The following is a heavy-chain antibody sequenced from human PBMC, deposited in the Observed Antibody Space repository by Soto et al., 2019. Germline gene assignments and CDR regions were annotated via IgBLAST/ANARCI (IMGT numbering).Heavy chain of an antibody. J-gene: IGHJ6*02. D-gene: IGHD3-3*01. CDR1: GGTFSSYA. V-gene: IGHV1-69*13. CDR2: IIPIFGTA. Sequence: SVKVSCKASGGTFSSYAISWVRQAPGQGLEWMGGIIPIFGTANYAQKFQGRVTITADESTSTAYMELSSLRSEDTAVYYCASQVYVFWIGFYTAVVLHYYYYGMDVWGQGTTVTVSS. CDR3: ASQVYVFWIGFYTAVVLHYYYYGMDV.